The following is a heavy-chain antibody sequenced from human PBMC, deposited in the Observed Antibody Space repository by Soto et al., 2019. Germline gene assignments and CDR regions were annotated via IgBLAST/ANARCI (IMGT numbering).Heavy chain of an antibody. J-gene: IGHJ6*02. Sequence: LRLSCAASGVTFSSYAMHWVRPAPGKGLEWVAVISYDGSNKYYADSVKGRFTISRDNSKNTLYLQMNSLRAEDTAVYYCARDIVATIQGYYYYGMDVWGQGTTVTVSS. CDR1: GVTFSSYA. CDR2: ISYDGSNK. CDR3: ARDIVATIQGYYYYGMDV. V-gene: IGHV3-30-3*01. D-gene: IGHD5-12*01.